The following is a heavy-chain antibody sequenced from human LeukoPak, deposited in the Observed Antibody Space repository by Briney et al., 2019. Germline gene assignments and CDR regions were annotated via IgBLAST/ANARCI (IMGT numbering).Heavy chain of an antibody. J-gene: IGHJ4*02. CDR1: GGSISSYY. Sequence: SETLSLTCTVSGGSISSYYWSWIRQPAGKGLERIGRIYTSGSTNYSPSLKSRVTMSVDTSKNQFSLKLSSVTAADTAVYYCARASSSWYGYYYFDYWGQGILVTVSS. V-gene: IGHV4-4*07. CDR2: IYTSGST. CDR3: ARASSSWYGYYYFDY. D-gene: IGHD6-13*01.